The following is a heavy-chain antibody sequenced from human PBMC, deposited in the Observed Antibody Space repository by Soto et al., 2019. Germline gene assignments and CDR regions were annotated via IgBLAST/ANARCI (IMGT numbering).Heavy chain of an antibody. V-gene: IGHV1-3*04. CDR2: INTYNGNT. CDR1: GYTFTSYA. CDR3: ARDIGGYSYGYYYGMDV. Sequence: VASVKVSCKASGYTFTSYAMHWVRQAPGQGLEWMGWINTYNGNTNYAQKFQGRVTITADKSTSTAYMELSSLRSEDTAVYYCARDIGGYSYGYYYGMDVWRQGTTVTV. D-gene: IGHD5-18*01. J-gene: IGHJ6*02.